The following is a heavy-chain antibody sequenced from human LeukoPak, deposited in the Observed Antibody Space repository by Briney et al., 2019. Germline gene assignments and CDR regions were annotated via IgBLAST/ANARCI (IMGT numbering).Heavy chain of an antibody. J-gene: IGHJ4*02. Sequence: SETLSLTCIVSGGSISSNNYYWGWIRQPPGKGLEWVGSINYSGSTYYNPSLKSRVTISVGTSKNQFSLRLSSVTAADTAVYYCVQGRAAFYWGQGTLVIVSS. CDR2: INYSGST. D-gene: IGHD6-25*01. CDR3: VQGRAAFY. CDR1: GGSISSNNYY. V-gene: IGHV4-39*07.